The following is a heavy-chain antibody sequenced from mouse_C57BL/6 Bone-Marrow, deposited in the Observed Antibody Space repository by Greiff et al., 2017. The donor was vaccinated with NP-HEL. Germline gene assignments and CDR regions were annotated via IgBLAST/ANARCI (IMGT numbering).Heavy chain of an antibody. D-gene: IGHD1-1*01. V-gene: IGHV1-50*01. Sequence: QVQLQQPGAELVKPGASVKLSCKASGYTFTSYWMQWVKQRPGQGLEWIGEIDPSDSYTNYNQKFKGKATLTVDTSSSTAYMQLSSLTSEDSAVYYCARSDYYGSSGAYWGQGTLVTVSA. CDR3: ARSDYYGSSGAY. CDR1: GYTFTSYW. J-gene: IGHJ3*01. CDR2: IDPSDSYT.